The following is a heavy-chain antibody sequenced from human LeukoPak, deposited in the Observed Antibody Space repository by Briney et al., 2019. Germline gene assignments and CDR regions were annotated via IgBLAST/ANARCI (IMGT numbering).Heavy chain of an antibody. CDR2: IYYSGNT. CDR1: GGSISSINYY. D-gene: IGHD3/OR15-3a*01. V-gene: IGHV4-39*01. CDR3: ARQTGSGLFILP. Sequence: PSETLSLTCTVSGGSISSINYYWGWIRQPPGKGLEWIGSIYYSGNTYYNASLKSQVSISIDTSKNQFSLRLTSVTAADTAVYYCARQTGSGLFILPGGQGTLVTVSS. J-gene: IGHJ4*02.